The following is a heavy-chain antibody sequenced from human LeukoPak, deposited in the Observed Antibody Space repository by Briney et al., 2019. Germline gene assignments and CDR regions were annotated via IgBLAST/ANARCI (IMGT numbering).Heavy chain of an antibody. J-gene: IGHJ5*02. D-gene: IGHD3-9*01. CDR1: GGSISSYY. V-gene: IGHV4-59*01. CDR3: ARGRYFDPPGRFDP. Sequence: SETLSLTYTVSGGSISSYYWSWIRQPPGKGLEWLGYIHYTGNTNYNPSLKSRVTISVDTSKNQFSLKVSFVTAADTAVYYCARGRYFDPPGRFDPWGQGTLVTVSS. CDR2: IHYTGNT.